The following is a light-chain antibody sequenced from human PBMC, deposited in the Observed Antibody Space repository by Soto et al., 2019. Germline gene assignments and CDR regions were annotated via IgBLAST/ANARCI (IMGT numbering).Light chain of an antibody. V-gene: IGLV2-11*01. CDR2: DVR. J-gene: IGLJ1*01. CDR3: CSYAGSYTYV. CDR1: SSDVGGYNY. Sequence: QCVLTQPRSVSGSPGQSVTISCTGTSSDVGGYNYVSWYQQHPGKAPKLMIYDVRKRPSGVPDRFSGSKSGNTASLTISGLQAEDEADYYCCSYAGSYTYVCGTRTTVSV.